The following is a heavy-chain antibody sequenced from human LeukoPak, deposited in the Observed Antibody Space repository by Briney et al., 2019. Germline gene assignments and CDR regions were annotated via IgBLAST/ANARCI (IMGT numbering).Heavy chain of an antibody. D-gene: IGHD4-17*01. CDR3: AIRKGTVTTGAFDI. CDR1: GGSISSYY. J-gene: IGHJ3*02. Sequence: PSETLSLTCTVSGGSISSYYWSWIRQPPGKGLEWIEEIDHSGSTNYNPSLKSRVTISVDTSKNQFSLKLSSVTAADTAVYYCAIRKGTVTTGAFDIWGQGTMVTVSS. CDR2: IDHSGST. V-gene: IGHV4-34*01.